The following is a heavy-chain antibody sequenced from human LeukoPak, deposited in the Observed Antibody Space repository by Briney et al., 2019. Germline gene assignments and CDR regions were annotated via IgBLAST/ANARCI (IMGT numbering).Heavy chain of an antibody. CDR3: ARMAAMVSFDY. CDR2: INRSGST. Sequence: SETLSLTCAIDGGSLSGYYWTWIRQPPGKGMEWIGEINRSGSTNNKPSLKSRVTISLDTSKNQFSLKLSSVTAADTAVYYCARMAAMVSFDYWGQGTLVTVSS. D-gene: IGHD5-18*01. J-gene: IGHJ4*02. V-gene: IGHV4-34*01. CDR1: GGSLSGYY.